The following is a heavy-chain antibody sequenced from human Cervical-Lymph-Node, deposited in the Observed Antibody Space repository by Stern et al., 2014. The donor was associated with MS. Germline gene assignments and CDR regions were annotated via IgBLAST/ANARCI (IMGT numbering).Heavy chain of an antibody. CDR3: VRTWRENTFDS. D-gene: IGHD5-24*01. CDR2: VSNTGTAI. V-gene: IGHV3-48*02. CDR1: GFNLRDYS. J-gene: IGHJ4*02. Sequence: EVQLEESGGGLGQPGGSLRLSCAASGFNLRDYSMSWVRQAPGKGLEWVSFVSNTGTAIYYADSVKGRFTISRDMASNSLYLQMNSLRDEDTAVYYCVRTWRENTFDSWGQGILVTVSS.